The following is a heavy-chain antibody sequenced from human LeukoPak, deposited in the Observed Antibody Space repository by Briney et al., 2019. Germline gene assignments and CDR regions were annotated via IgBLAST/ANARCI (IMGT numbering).Heavy chain of an antibody. D-gene: IGHD3-3*01. CDR2: IYYSGST. CDR1: GGSISSGDYY. J-gene: IGHJ5*02. V-gene: IGHV4-30-4*01. CDR3: ARAHHDFWSGYSSWFDP. Sequence: SETLSLTCTVSGGSISSGDYYWSWLRQPPGKGLEWIGYIYYSGSTYYNPSLKSRVTISVDTSKNQFSLKLSSVTAADTAVYYCARAHHDFWSGYSSWFDPWGQGTLVTVSS.